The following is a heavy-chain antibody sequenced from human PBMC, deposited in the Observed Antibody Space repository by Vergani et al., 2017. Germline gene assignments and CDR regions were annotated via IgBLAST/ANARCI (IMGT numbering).Heavy chain of an antibody. CDR1: GGSFSGYY. CDR2: INHSGST. D-gene: IGHD2-2*01. V-gene: IGHV4-34*01. J-gene: IGHJ6*03. CDR3: ARGRKYCSSTSCDVYYYYYYMDV. Sequence: QVQLQQWGAGLLKPSETLSLTCAVYGGSFSGYYWSWIRQPPGKGLEWIGEINHSGSTNYNPSLKSRVTISVDTSKNQFSLKLSSVTAADTAVYYCARGRKYCSSTSCDVYYYYYYMDVWGKGTTVTVSS.